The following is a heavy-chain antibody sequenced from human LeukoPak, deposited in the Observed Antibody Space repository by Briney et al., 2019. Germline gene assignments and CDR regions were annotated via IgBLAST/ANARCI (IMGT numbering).Heavy chain of an antibody. J-gene: IGHJ4*02. CDR1: GFTFSSYA. Sequence: GGSLRLSCAASGFTFSSYAMSWVRQAPGKGLECISGFSGSGGSTYYADSVKGRFTISRDNSKNTLYLQMNSLRAEDTAVYYCALDSSGYTYWGQGTLVTVSS. CDR3: ALDSSGYTY. D-gene: IGHD3-22*01. CDR2: FSGSGGST. V-gene: IGHV3-23*01.